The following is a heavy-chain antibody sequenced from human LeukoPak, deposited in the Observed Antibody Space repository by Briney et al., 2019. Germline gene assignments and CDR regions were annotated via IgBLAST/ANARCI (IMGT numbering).Heavy chain of an antibody. CDR3: AREDYYDSGRDFAGYYFDY. Sequence: SVKVSCKASGGTFSSYGISWVRQAPGQGLEWMGGIIPIFGTANYAQKFQGRVTITTDESTSTAYMELSSLRSEDTAVYYCAREDYYDSGRDFAGYYFDYWGQGTLVTVSS. CDR1: GGTFSSYG. V-gene: IGHV1-69*05. CDR2: IIPIFGTA. J-gene: IGHJ4*02. D-gene: IGHD3-10*01.